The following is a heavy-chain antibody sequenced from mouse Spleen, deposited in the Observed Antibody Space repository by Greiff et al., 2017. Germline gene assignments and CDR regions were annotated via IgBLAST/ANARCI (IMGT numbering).Heavy chain of an antibody. V-gene: IGHV2-2*02. J-gene: IGHJ4*01. CDR2: IWSGGST. Sequence: QVQLQQSGPGLVQPSQSLSITCTVSGFSLTSYGVHWVRQSPGKGLEWLGVIWSGGSTDYNAAFISRLSISKDNSKSQVFFKMNSLQANDTAIYYCARSLLLHAMDYWGQGTSVTVSS. D-gene: IGHD1-1*01. CDR3: ARSLLLHAMDY. CDR1: GFSLTSYG.